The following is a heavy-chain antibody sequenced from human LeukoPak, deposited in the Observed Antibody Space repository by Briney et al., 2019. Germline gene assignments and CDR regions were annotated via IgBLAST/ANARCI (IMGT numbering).Heavy chain of an antibody. CDR1: GFIVSSGY. CDR2: IYYSGST. Sequence: GSLRLSCVASGFIVSSGYMSWVRQAPGKGLEWIGSIYYSGSTYYNPSLKSRVTISVDTSKNQFSLKLSSVTAADTAVYCCARQRKGGVTIDYWGQGTLVTVSS. V-gene: IGHV4-39*01. J-gene: IGHJ4*02. D-gene: IGHD3-16*01. CDR3: ARQRKGGVTIDY.